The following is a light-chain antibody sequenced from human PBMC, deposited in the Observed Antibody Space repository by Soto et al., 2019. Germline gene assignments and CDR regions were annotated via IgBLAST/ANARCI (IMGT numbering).Light chain of an antibody. J-gene: IGKJ5*01. V-gene: IGKV1-12*01. Sequence: DIQMTQTPSSVSASVGDRCTISCRASQDIGNFLAWYQQKPGKAPKVLIYESSLLQSGVPSRFSGSGSGTDFTLTISSLQPEDFATYYCQHFKSFPITFGHGTRLEIK. CDR3: QHFKSFPIT. CDR1: QDIGNF. CDR2: ESS.